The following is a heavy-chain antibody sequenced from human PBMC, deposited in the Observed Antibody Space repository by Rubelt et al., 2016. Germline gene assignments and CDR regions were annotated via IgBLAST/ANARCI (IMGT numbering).Heavy chain of an antibody. Sequence: QLQESGPGLVKPSGTLSLTCVVSGGSISSSSYYWGWIRQPPGKGLEWIGSIYYSGRTYYKPSLKSRVTISVDKSKNQFSLKLRSVTAADTAVYYCARGNSAEYWGQGTLVTVSS. CDR2: IYYSGRT. CDR1: GGSISSSSYY. CDR3: ARGNSAEY. D-gene: IGHD4-23*01. J-gene: IGHJ4*02. V-gene: IGHV4-39*07.